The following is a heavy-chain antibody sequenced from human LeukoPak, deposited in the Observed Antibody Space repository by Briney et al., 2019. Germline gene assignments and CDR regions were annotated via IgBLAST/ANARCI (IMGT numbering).Heavy chain of an antibody. CDR1: GYTFTSYG. Sequence: ASVKVSCKASGYTFTSYGISWVRQAPGQGLEWMGWISGSNGNTHYAQKLQGRVTMTTDTSTSTVYMELRSLRSDDTAVYYCARGPPPRRNYDSRGYYSYYFDYWGQGTLVTVSS. D-gene: IGHD3-22*01. J-gene: IGHJ4*02. V-gene: IGHV1-18*01. CDR2: ISGSNGNT. CDR3: ARGPPPRRNYDSRGYYSYYFDY.